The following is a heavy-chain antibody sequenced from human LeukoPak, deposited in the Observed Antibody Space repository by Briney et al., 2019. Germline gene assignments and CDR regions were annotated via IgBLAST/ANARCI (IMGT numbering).Heavy chain of an antibody. J-gene: IGHJ1*01. V-gene: IGHV3-7*05. CDR3: ARSTTIFGVGNFQH. CDR1: GFTFSNYG. D-gene: IGHD3-3*01. CDR2: IRQDGSEK. Sequence: GGSLRLSCAASGFTFSNYGMSWVRQAPGKGLEWVANIRQDGSEKNYVDSVRGRFTISRDNAMNSLYLQMNSLRAEDTAVYYCARSTTIFGVGNFQHWGQGTLVTVSS.